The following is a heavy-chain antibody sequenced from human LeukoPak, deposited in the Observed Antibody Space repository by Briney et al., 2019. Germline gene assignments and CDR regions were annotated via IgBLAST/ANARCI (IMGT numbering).Heavy chain of an antibody. V-gene: IGHV4-34*01. CDR3: ARSGRGGDGGFDP. Sequence: SETLSLTCAVYGGSFSGYYWSWIRQPPGKGLEWIGEINHSGSTNYSPSLKSRVTISVDTSKNQFSLKLSSVTAADTAVYYCARSGRGGDGGFDPWGQGTLVTVSS. CDR2: INHSGST. CDR1: GGSFSGYY. J-gene: IGHJ5*02. D-gene: IGHD2-21*02.